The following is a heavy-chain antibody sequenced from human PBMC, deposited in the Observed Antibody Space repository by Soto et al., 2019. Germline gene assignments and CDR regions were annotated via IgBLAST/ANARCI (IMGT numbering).Heavy chain of an antibody. V-gene: IGHV3-23*01. CDR3: AKDRKDIVVVVAATDDWFDP. CDR1: GFTFSSYA. J-gene: IGHJ5*02. Sequence: GGSLRLSCAASGFTFSSYAMSWVRPAPGKGLESVSAISGSGGSTYYADSVKGRFTISRDNSKNTLYLQMNSLRAEDTAVYYCAKDRKDIVVVVAATDDWFDPWGQGTLVTVSS. CDR2: ISGSGGST. D-gene: IGHD2-15*01.